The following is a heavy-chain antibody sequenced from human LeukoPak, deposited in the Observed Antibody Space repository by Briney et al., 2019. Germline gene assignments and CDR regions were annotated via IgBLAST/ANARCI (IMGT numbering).Heavy chain of an antibody. CDR1: GFTVSSNY. CDR2: IYSGGST. V-gene: IGHV3-53*01. CDR3: ASRRYFDWSLKGAFDI. Sequence: GGSLRLSCAASGFTVSSNYMSWVRQAPGKGLEWVSGIYSGGSTYYADSVKGRFTISRDNSKNTLYLQMNSLRAEDTAVYYCASRRYFDWSLKGAFDIWGQGTMVTVSS. D-gene: IGHD3-9*01. J-gene: IGHJ3*02.